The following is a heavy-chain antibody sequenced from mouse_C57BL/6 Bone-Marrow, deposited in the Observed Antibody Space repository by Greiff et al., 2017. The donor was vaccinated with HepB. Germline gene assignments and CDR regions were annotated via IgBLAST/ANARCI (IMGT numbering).Heavy chain of an antibody. CDR2: ISSGSSTI. Sequence: EVKLVESGGGLVKPGGSLKLSCAASGFTFSDYGMHWVRQAPEKGLEWVAYISSGSSTIYYADTVKGRFTITRDNDTNTLFLQMTSLRSEDTAMYYCAELLRSGYAMDYWGQGTSVTVSS. V-gene: IGHV5-17*01. CDR1: GFTFSDYG. D-gene: IGHD1-1*01. CDR3: AELLRSGYAMDY. J-gene: IGHJ4*01.